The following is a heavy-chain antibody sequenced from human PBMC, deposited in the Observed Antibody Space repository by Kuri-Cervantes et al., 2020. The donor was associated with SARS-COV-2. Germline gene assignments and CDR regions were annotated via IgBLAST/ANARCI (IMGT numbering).Heavy chain of an antibody. J-gene: IGHJ3*02. CDR2: IRYDGSNK. CDR1: GFTFSSYG. Sequence: GESLKISCAASGFTFSSYGMHWVRQAPGKGLEWVAFIRYDGSNKYYADSVKGRFTISRDNSKNTLYLQMNSLRAEDTAVYYCAKADYCSGGSCYPGGAFDIWGQGTMVTVSS. CDR3: AKADYCSGGSCYPGGAFDI. D-gene: IGHD2-15*01. V-gene: IGHV3-30*02.